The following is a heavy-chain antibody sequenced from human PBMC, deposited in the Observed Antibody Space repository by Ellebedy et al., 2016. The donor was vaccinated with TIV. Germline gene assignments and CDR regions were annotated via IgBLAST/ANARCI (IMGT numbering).Heavy chain of an antibody. CDR3: AKAGQYCSGGSCYSD. CDR2: ISYDGSNK. V-gene: IGHV3-30*18. D-gene: IGHD2-15*01. CDR1: GFTFSSYG. Sequence: GESLKISXAASGFTFSSYGMHWVRQAPGKGLEWVAVISYDGSNKYYADSVKGRFTISRDNSKNTLYLQMNSLRAEDTAVYYCAKAGQYCSGGSCYSDWGQGTLVTVSS. J-gene: IGHJ4*02.